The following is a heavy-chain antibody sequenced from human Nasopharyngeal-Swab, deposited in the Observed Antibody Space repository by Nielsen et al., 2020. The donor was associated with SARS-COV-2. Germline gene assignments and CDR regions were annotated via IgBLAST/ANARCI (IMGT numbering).Heavy chain of an antibody. V-gene: IGHV4-39*07. D-gene: IGHD3-10*01. CDR1: GGSIRSISYY. CDR3: ARSHMVRGVISWFDP. Sequence: SETLSLTCTVSGGSIRSISYYWGWIRQPPGKGLEWIGSIYYSGSTYYNPSLKSRITISVDSSKNQFSLKLSSVTAADTAVYYCARSHMVRGVISWFDPWGQGTLVTVSS. CDR2: IYYSGST. J-gene: IGHJ5*02.